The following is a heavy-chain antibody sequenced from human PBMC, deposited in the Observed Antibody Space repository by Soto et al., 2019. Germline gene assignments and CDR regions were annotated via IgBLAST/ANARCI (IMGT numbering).Heavy chain of an antibody. V-gene: IGHV1-69*01. CDR2: IIPILGTA. D-gene: IGHD3-9*01. J-gene: IGHJ6*02. CDR1: GGTFSSYA. CDR3: ARGVDILTGYQLTGGYYGMDV. Sequence: QVQLVQSGAEVKKPGSSVKVSCKASGGTFSSYAISWVRQAPGQGLEWMGGIIPILGTANYAQKFQGRVTITADESTSTAYMELSSLRSEDTAVYYCARGVDILTGYQLTGGYYGMDVWGQGTTVTVSS.